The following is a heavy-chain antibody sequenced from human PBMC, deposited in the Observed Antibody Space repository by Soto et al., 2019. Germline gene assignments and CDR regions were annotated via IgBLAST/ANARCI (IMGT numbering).Heavy chain of an antibody. D-gene: IGHD2-2*01. CDR3: ARYCSNLDCHYLYYFDS. V-gene: IGHV4-61*08. CDR1: GGSISSGDYY. Sequence: SETLSLTCTVSGGSISSGDYYWSWIRQPPGKGLEWIGYIYNPSLMGRVTMSVDMSKNHVFLELTSVTAADTAMYYCARYCSNLDCHYLYYFDSWGQGTQVTVSS. J-gene: IGHJ4*02.